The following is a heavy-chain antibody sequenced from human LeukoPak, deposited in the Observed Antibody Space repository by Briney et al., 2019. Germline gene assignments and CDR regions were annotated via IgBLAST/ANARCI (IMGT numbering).Heavy chain of an antibody. Sequence: PSETLSLTCTVSGASFSDYYCSWIRQPPGKGLEWIGDVHPYGDLNYNPSLRSRLTISIDTSKTQFSLKLTSLTAADTAFYYCARVRDGSKAVEHWGQGTLVTVSS. CDR1: GASFSDYY. D-gene: IGHD5-24*01. CDR2: VHPYGDL. J-gene: IGHJ4*02. CDR3: ARVRDGSKAVEH. V-gene: IGHV4-34*01.